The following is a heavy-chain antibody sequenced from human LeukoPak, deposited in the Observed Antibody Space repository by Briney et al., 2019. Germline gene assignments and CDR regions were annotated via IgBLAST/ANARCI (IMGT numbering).Heavy chain of an antibody. CDR1: RFTFSDYY. CDR2: ISSSGSTI. V-gene: IGHV3-11*04. D-gene: IGHD1-26*01. J-gene: IGHJ3*02. CDR3: ARGGRSGAFDI. Sequence: GGSLRLSCAASRFTFSDYYVSWIRQAPGKGLEWVSYISSSGSTIYYADSVKGRFTISRDNANNSLYLQMNSLRAEDTAVYYCARGGRSGAFDIWGQGTMVTVSS.